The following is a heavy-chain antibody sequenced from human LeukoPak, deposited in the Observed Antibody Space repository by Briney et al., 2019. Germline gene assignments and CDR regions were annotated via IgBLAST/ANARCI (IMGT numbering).Heavy chain of an antibody. D-gene: IGHD3-22*01. CDR1: GFTFDDYA. V-gene: IGHV3-9*01. Sequence: GGSLRLSCAASGFTFDDYAMHWVRQAPGNGLEWVSGISWNSGSIGYADSVKGRFTISRDNAKNSLYLQMNSLRAEDTAVYYCAREAPLKAFYYDSSGYYYGISWGQGTLVTVPS. CDR2: ISWNSGSI. CDR3: AREAPLKAFYYDSSGYYYGIS. J-gene: IGHJ4*02.